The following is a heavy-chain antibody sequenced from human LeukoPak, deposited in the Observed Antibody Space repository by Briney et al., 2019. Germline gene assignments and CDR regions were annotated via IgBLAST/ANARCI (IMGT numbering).Heavy chain of an antibody. J-gene: IGHJ1*01. CDR2: IIPILGIA. CDR3: ARDVYYDSSGYYSAEYFQH. V-gene: IGHV1-69*04. Sequence: KISCKASGGTFSSYAISWVRQAPGQGLEWMGRIIPILGIANYAQKFQGRVTITADKSTSTAYIKLSSLRSEDTAVYYCARDVYYDSSGYYSAEYFQHWGQGTLVTVSS. D-gene: IGHD3-22*01. CDR1: GGTFSSYA.